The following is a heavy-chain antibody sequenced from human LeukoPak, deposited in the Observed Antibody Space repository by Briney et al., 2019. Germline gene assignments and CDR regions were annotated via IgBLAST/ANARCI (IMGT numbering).Heavy chain of an antibody. CDR2: INWNGGST. J-gene: IGHJ4*02. D-gene: IGHD3-22*01. CDR1: GFTFDDYC. Sequence: PGGSLRLSCAASGFTFDDYCMSWVRQAPGKGLEWVSGINWNGGSTGYADSVKGRFTISRDNAKNSLYLQMNSLRAEDTALYYCARFLGGYDSSGPYYFDYWGQGTLVTVSS. CDR3: ARFLGGYDSSGPYYFDY. V-gene: IGHV3-20*04.